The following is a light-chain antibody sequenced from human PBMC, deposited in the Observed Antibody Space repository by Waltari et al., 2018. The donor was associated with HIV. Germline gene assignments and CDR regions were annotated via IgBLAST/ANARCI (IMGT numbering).Light chain of an antibody. CDR3: SSFTTSNSLL. J-gene: IGLJ2*01. CDR2: EVS. CDR1: SSYVGAYNY. Sequence: QSALTQPASVSGSPGQSITVSCTGTSSYVGAYNYVSWYQQTPGTAPKLVLYEVSNRPSGIAYRFSGSKSGNTASLTISGLQTEDEGDYYCSSFTTSNSLLFGGGTKVTVL. V-gene: IGLV2-14*01.